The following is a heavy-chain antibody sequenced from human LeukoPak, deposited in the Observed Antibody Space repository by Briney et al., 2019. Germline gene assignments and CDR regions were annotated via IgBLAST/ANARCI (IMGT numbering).Heavy chain of an antibody. CDR2: MNPNSGGT. D-gene: IGHD5-12*01. Sequence: GASVKVSCKASGYTFTGYYLHWVRQAPGQGLEWMGWMNPNSGGTNYAQKFQGRVTMTRNTSISTAYMELSRLRSDDTAVYYCARDSGYDSGMYYMDVWGKGTTVTVSS. CDR1: GYTFTGYY. V-gene: IGHV1-2*02. J-gene: IGHJ6*03. CDR3: ARDSGYDSGMYYMDV.